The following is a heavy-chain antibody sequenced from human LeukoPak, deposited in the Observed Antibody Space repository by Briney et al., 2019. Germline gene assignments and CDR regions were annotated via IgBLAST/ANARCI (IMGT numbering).Heavy chain of an antibody. V-gene: IGHV4-39*01. CDR3: ASNTGYCSGGSCYSSFDY. D-gene: IGHD2-15*01. CDR2: IYYSGST. Sequence: SETLSLTCTVSGGSICSSSYYWGWIRQPPGKGLEWIGSIYYSGSTYYNPSLKSRVTISVDTSKNQFSLKLSSVTAADTAVYYCASNTGYCSGGSCYSSFDYWGQGTLVTVSS. J-gene: IGHJ4*02. CDR1: GGSICSSSYY.